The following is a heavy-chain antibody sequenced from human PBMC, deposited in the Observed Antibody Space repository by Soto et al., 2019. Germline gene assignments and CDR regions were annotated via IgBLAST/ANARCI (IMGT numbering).Heavy chain of an antibody. CDR3: ARPYSSSSSLDY. Sequence: QLQLQESGPGLVKPSETLSLTCTVSGGSISSSNYYWGWIRQPPGKGLEWIGNIYYDGSTYYNPSLKRRVTISVGTSRDQFSLKRSSVTAADTAVYYCARPYSSSSSLDYWGQGILVTVSS. J-gene: IGHJ4*02. V-gene: IGHV4-39*01. CDR1: GGSISSSNYY. D-gene: IGHD6-13*01. CDR2: IYYDGST.